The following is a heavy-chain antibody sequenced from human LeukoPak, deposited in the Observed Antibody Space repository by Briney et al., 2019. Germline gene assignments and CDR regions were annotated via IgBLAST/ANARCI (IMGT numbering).Heavy chain of an antibody. J-gene: IGHJ4*02. CDR2: IYYSGST. Sequence: PSETLSLTCTVSGGSISSSSYYWGWIRQPPGKGLEWIGSIYYSGSTYYNPSLKSRVTISVDTSKNQFSLKLSSVTAADTAVYYCARQDSYGYSLDYWGQGTLVTVSS. D-gene: IGHD5-18*01. CDR1: GGSISSSSYY. CDR3: ARQDSYGYSLDY. V-gene: IGHV4-39*01.